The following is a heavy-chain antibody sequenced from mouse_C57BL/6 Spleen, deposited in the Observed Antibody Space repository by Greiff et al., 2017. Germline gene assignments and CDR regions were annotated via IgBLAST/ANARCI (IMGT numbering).Heavy chain of an antibody. D-gene: IGHD2-1*01. J-gene: IGHJ2*01. CDR2: IDPENGDT. Sequence: EVQLQHSGAELVRPGASVKLSCTASGFNIKDDYMHWVKQRPEQGLEWIGWIDPENGDTEYASKFQGKATITADTSSNTAYLQLSSLTSEDTAVYYCTTTYGNYFDYWGQGTTLTVSS. CDR3: TTTYGNYFDY. CDR1: GFNIKDDY. V-gene: IGHV14-4*01.